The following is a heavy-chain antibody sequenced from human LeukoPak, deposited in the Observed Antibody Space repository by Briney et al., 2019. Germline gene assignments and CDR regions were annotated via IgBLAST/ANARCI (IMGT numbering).Heavy chain of an antibody. CDR3: ARGKYYDSSGYPDY. CDR2: ISAYNGNT. Sequence: ASVKVSCKASGYTFTSYGISWVRQAPGQGREWMGWISAYNGNTNYAQKLQGRVTMTTDKSTSTAYMELRSLRSDDTAVYYCARGKYYDSSGYPDYWGQGTLVTVSS. D-gene: IGHD3-22*01. CDR1: GYTFTSYG. J-gene: IGHJ4*02. V-gene: IGHV1-18*01.